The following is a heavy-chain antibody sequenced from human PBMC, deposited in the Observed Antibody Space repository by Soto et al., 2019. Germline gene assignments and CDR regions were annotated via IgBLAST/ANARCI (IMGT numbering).Heavy chain of an antibody. CDR2: IFSDDAE. Sequence: QVTLKESGPVLVKPTETLTLTCTVSGFSLSDIRMGVSWIRQPPGKALEWLAHIFSDDAESYNTSLKSRLTIPKATSNSQVVLTMTNMDPVDTATYFCARRRSESGGTSYWFDPWGQGILVTVSS. D-gene: IGHD2-15*01. CDR3: ARRRSESGGTSYWFDP. V-gene: IGHV2-26*01. J-gene: IGHJ5*02. CDR1: GFSLSDIRMG.